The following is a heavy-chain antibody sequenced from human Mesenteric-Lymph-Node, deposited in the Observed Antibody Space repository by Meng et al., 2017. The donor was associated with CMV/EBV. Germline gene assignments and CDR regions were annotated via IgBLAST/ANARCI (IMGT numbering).Heavy chain of an antibody. J-gene: IGHJ4*02. Sequence: SETLSLTCTVSGGSISSYYWSWIRQPPGKGLEWIGYIYYSGNTYYNPSLKSRVTISVDTSKNQFSLKLSSVTAADTAVYYCARATPGYSYGPLDYWGQGTLVTVSS. D-gene: IGHD5-18*01. CDR2: IYYSGNT. CDR3: ARATPGYSYGPLDY. V-gene: IGHV4-59*12. CDR1: GGSISSYY.